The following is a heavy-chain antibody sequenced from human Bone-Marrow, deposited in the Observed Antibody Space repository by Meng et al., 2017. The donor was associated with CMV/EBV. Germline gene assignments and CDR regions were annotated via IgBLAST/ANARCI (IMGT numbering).Heavy chain of an antibody. CDR2: IYYSGST. Sequence: SETLSLTCTVSGGSISSYYFNWIRQPPGKGLEWIGYIYYSGSTSYNPSLQSRVTISVDTSKNQFSLKLSSVTAADTAVYYCAKRRSGWDQYFDYWGQGTLVTVSS. J-gene: IGHJ4*02. CDR1: GGSISSYY. V-gene: IGHV4-59*01. CDR3: AKRRSGWDQYFDY. D-gene: IGHD6-19*01.